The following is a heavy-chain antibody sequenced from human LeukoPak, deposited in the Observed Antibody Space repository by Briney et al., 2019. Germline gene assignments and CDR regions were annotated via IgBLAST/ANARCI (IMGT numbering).Heavy chain of an antibody. CDR3: TTVSSWYMVRGVFDAFDI. V-gene: IGHV3-21*03. D-gene: IGHD3-10*01. CDR2: ISSSSSYI. CDR1: GFTFSSYS. Sequence: GGSLRLSCAASGFTFSSYSLNWVRQAPGKGLEWVSSISSSSSYIYYADSVKGRFTISRDNAKNSLYLQMNSLKTEDTAVYYCTTVSSWYMVRGVFDAFDIWGQGTMVTVSS. J-gene: IGHJ3*02.